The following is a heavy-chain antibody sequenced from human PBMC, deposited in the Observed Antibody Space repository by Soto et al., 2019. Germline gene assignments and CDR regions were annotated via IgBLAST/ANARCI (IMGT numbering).Heavy chain of an antibody. J-gene: IGHJ6*02. D-gene: IGHD3-16*01. V-gene: IGHV1-2*04. CDR3: ARLSRASFALDV. Sequence: ASVKVSCKASGYTFTDSYIHWVRQAPGKGLEWMGWISPSSGATQYAQKFQGWVTVTRDTSTSTVYLDVSSLKASDSAVYYCARLSRASFALDVWGQGTTVTVSS. CDR1: GYTFTDSY. CDR2: ISPSSGAT.